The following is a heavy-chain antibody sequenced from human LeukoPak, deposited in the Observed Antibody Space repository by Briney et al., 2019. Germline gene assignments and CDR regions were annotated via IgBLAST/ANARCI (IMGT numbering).Heavy chain of an antibody. J-gene: IGHJ4*02. CDR3: ASPRGFVEGYFDY. CDR1: GGSISSSSYY. Sequence: SETLSLTCTVSGGSISSSSYYWGWIRQPPGKGLEWIGSIYYSGSTYYNPSLKSRVTISVDTSKNQFSLKLSSVTAADTAVYYCASPRGFVEGYFDYWGQGTLVTVSS. V-gene: IGHV4-39*01. D-gene: IGHD3-10*01. CDR2: IYYSGST.